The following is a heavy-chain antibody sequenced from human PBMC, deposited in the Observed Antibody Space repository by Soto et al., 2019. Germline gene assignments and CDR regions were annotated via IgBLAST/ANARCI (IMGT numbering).Heavy chain of an antibody. CDR2: VHESGST. J-gene: IGHJ4*02. Sequence: SETLSLTCSVSGDAISNYYWSWIRQTPGRGLEWIGCVHESGSTDYNPSLRGRVIISLHTSKSQFSLSLRSATAADTATYYCARGDYIAQSYFDYWGQGTLVTVSS. V-gene: IGHV4-59*01. CDR3: ARGDYIAQSYFDY. D-gene: IGHD4-4*01. CDR1: GDAISNYY.